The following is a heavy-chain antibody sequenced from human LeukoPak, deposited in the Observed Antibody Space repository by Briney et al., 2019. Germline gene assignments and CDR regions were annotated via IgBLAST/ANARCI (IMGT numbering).Heavy chain of an antibody. V-gene: IGHV1-18*01. Sequence: ASVKVSCKASGYTFTSYGISWVRQAPGQGLEWMGWISAYNGNTIYAQKLQGRVTITTDTSTSTAYMELRSLRSDDTTVYYCARDLAVAGTWYFDYWGQGTLVTVSS. CDR2: ISAYNGNT. CDR1: GYTFTSYG. CDR3: ARDLAVAGTWYFDY. D-gene: IGHD6-19*01. J-gene: IGHJ4*02.